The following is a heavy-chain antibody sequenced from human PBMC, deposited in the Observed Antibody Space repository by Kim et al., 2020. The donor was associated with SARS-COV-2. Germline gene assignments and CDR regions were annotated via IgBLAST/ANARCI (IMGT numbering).Heavy chain of an antibody. D-gene: IGHD3-9*01. J-gene: IGHJ4*02. V-gene: IGHV1-69*04. Sequence: AQKFQGRVTLTADKSTRTAYMGLSSLRSEDTAVYYCARDGCYDILTGSDYWGQGTLVTVSS. CDR3: ARDGCYDILTGSDY.